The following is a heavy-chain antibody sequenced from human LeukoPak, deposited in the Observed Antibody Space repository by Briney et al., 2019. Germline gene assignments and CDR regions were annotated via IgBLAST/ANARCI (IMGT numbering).Heavy chain of an antibody. D-gene: IGHD3-22*01. CDR3: AKDGLSGYLADY. Sequence: PGGSLRLSCAASGFTFSSYSMNWVRQAPGKGLEWVSSISSSSSYIYYADSVRGRFTISRDNSKNTLYLQMNSLRAEDTAVYYCAKDGLSGYLADYWGQGTLVTVSS. CDR2: ISSSSSYI. V-gene: IGHV3-21*04. J-gene: IGHJ4*02. CDR1: GFTFSSYS.